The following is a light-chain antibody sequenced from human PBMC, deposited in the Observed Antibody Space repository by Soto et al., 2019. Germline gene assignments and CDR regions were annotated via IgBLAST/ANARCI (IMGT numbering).Light chain of an antibody. V-gene: IGKV3-11*01. CDR2: NAY. CDR3: QQRSSWPLT. Sequence: EIVLTQSPAPLSLSPGERATLSCRASQGITTDLAWYQQKRGQAPRLLIYNAYNRATGIPPRFSGSGSGTDFTLSISSLETEDFAVYYCQQRSSWPLTFGGGTKVEIK. J-gene: IGKJ4*01. CDR1: QGITTD.